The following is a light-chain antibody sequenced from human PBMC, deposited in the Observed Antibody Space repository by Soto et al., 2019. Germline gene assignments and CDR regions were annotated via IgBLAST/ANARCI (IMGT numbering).Light chain of an antibody. J-gene: IGKJ1*01. Sequence: EIVMTQSPATLSVSPGERATLSCRASQSVRSNLAWYQQKPGQAPRLLIYDASTRATGIPARFSGSGSGTEFTLTISSLQSEDFAVYSCQKYNNWPGTFGQGTKVEIK. CDR3: QKYNNWPGT. V-gene: IGKV3-15*01. CDR2: DAS. CDR1: QSVRSN.